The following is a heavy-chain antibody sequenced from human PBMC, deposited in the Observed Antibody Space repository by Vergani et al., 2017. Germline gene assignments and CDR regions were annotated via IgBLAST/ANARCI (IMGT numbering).Heavy chain of an antibody. Sequence: EVSLMESGGGLVQPGRYLRLSCVASGFTFADYAIHWVRQVPGKGLEWVSGIRRNTNIIGYADSGRGRFTISRDDARNSLYLQMNSLRPEDTALYFCVRDWGVTTAAAAHWGRGALVTVSS. V-gene: IGHV3-9*01. CDR1: GFTFADYA. J-gene: IGHJ4*02. CDR3: VRDWGVTTAAAAH. D-gene: IGHD2-2*01. CDR2: IRRNTNII.